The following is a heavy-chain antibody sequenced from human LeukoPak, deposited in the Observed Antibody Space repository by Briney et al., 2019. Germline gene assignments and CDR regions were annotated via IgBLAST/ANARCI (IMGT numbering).Heavy chain of an antibody. CDR1: GGSISSSSYY. Sequence: SETLSLTCTVSGGSISSSSYYWGWIRQPPGKGLEWIGSIYYSGSTYYNPSLKSRVTISVDTSKNQFSLKLSSVTGADTAVYYCARVDIVATTLDYWGQGTLVTVSS. V-gene: IGHV4-39*07. J-gene: IGHJ4*02. CDR2: IYYSGST. D-gene: IGHD5-12*01. CDR3: ARVDIVATTLDY.